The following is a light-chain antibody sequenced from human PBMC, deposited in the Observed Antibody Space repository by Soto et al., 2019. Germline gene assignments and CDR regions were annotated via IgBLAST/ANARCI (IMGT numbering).Light chain of an antibody. J-gene: IGKJ1*01. V-gene: IGKV1-5*01. CDR1: QTISGW. CDR2: DAS. CDR3: QQYETYSAT. Sequence: DIQMTQSPSTLSASVGDRVTITCRASQTISGWLAWYQQKPGKAPKVLIYDASSLESGVPSRFSGSGSGTDFTLTISCLQSEDFATYFCQQYETYSATFGQGTKVDIK.